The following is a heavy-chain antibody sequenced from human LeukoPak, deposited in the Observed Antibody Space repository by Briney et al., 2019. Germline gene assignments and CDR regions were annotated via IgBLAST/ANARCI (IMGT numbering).Heavy chain of an antibody. J-gene: IGHJ4*02. D-gene: IGHD3-22*01. V-gene: IGHV1-46*01. Sequence: ASVKVSCKAFGYTFTGYWMHWVRQAPGQGPEWMGVISPSGGSTIYAQKFKGRVTLTRDMSTSTDYLELSSLRSEDTAVYYCARDSSGFYYVHWGQGTLVTVSS. CDR1: GYTFTGYW. CDR3: ARDSSGFYYVH. CDR2: ISPSGGST.